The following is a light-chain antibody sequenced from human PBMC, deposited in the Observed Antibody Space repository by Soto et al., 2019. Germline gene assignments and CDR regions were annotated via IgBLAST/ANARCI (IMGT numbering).Light chain of an antibody. CDR1: QSVGNY. J-gene: IGKJ2*01. CDR2: GTS. V-gene: IGKV3-15*01. Sequence: EIVMTQSPATLSVSPGERATLSCRASQSVGNYLAWYQQKPGQAPRLLMYGTSTRATGIPARFSGSGSGTAFTLTISVLQSEDFAVYYCQQSNKWPLTFGQGTRLEIK. CDR3: QQSNKWPLT.